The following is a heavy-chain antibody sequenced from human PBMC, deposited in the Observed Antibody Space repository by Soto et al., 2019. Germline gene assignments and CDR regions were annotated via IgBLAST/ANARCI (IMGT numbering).Heavy chain of an antibody. CDR3: ARAPYCTNGVCSTGYYGMDV. V-gene: IGHV3-48*03. CDR2: ISSSGSTI. Sequence: PGGSLRLSCAASGFTFSSYEMNWVRQAPGKGLEWVSYISSSGSTIYYADSVKGRFTISRDNAKNSLYLQMNSLRAEDTAVYYCARAPYCTNGVCSTGYYGMDVWGQGTTVTVSS. D-gene: IGHD2-8*01. CDR1: GFTFSSYE. J-gene: IGHJ6*02.